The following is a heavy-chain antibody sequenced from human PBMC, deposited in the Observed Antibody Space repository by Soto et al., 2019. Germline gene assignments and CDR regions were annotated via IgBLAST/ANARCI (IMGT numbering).Heavy chain of an antibody. J-gene: IGHJ6*03. CDR1: GGSISSYY. V-gene: IGHV4-59*08. Sequence: SETLSLTCTVSGGSISSYYWSWIRQPPGKGLEWIGYIYYSGSTNYNPSLKSRVTISVDTSKKQFTLKLRSVTAAVTAVYYCARGDIGYYYYYYMDVWGKGTTVTVSS. CDR3: ARGDIGYYYYYYMDV. D-gene: IGHD5-12*01. CDR2: IYYSGST.